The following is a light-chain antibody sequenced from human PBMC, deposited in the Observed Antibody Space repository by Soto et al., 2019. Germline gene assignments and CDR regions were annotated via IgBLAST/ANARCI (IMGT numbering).Light chain of an antibody. CDR1: QGSSSY. CDR2: AAS. J-gene: IGKJ1*01. V-gene: IGKV1-9*01. CDR3: QEYESYSWT. Sequence: IQWPQTPSFLYASVGDRITITCRASQGSSSYLAWYQQKPGKAPKLLIYAASSLQSGVPSRFSGSGSGTDFTLTISSLQPDDSTTYYCQEYESYSWTSGEGAK.